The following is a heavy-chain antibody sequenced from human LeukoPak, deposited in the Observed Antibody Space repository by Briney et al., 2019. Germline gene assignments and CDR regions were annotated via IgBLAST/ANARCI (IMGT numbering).Heavy chain of an antibody. Sequence: GGYLRLSCAASGFSFSAYWMTWVRQAPGPGLEWVANINPAGTETYYVDPVKGRFTISRDNARNLLYLQMNSLRAEDTAVYYCARFGYVAAVDLWGQGTLVTVSS. CDR3: ARFGYVAAVDL. CDR1: GFSFSAYW. J-gene: IGHJ4*02. V-gene: IGHV3-7*01. D-gene: IGHD2-15*01. CDR2: INPAGTET.